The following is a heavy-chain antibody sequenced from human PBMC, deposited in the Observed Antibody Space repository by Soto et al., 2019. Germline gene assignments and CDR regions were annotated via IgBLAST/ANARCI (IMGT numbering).Heavy chain of an antibody. V-gene: IGHV1-18*04. Sequence: QVQLVQSGAEVKKPGASVKVSCKASGYDFSSYGISWVRQAPGQGLAWMGWISASNGNRDYAQQCQGRVIMTSDTSRTTAYVELRSMRSVDTAVYYCFRDPERNDYWGQGLLVNFS. J-gene: IGHJ4*02. CDR3: FRDPERNDY. CDR2: ISASNGNR. D-gene: IGHD1-26*01. CDR1: GYDFSSYG.